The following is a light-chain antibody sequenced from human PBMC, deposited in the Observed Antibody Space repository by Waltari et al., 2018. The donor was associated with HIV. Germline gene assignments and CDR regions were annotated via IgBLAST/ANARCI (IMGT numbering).Light chain of an antibody. CDR2: DDK. V-gene: IGLV1-51*01. Sequence: QSVLTQPASVSAAPGQKVTISCSGTTAHIRYNYVHWYQLVPGTAPTLLIYDDKKRPSGTPDRFSASKSATSATLDITGLQTGDEADYYCGTWDGSLSAVVFGGGTKLTVL. CDR1: TAHIRYNY. CDR3: GTWDGSLSAVV. J-gene: IGLJ2*01.